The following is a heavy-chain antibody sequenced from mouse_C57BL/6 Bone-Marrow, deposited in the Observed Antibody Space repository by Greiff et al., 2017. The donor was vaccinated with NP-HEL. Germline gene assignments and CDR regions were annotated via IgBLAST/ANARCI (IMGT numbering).Heavy chain of an antibody. Sequence: EVQLQQSGGGLVQPGGSMKLSCVASGFTFSNYWMNWVRQSPEKGLEWVAQIRLKSDNYATHYAESGKGRFTISRADYKSIVYLPMNNLRAEDTYIYYCTGGTSLLRLDYWGQGTTLTVSS. V-gene: IGHV6-3*01. CDR2: IRLKSDNYAT. D-gene: IGHD1-2*01. CDR1: GFTFSNYW. CDR3: TGGTSLLRLDY. J-gene: IGHJ2*01.